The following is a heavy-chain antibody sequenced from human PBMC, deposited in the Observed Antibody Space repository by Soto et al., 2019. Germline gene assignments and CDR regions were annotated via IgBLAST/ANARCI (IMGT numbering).Heavy chain of an antibody. J-gene: IGHJ6*02. CDR1: GYSLAGYW. V-gene: IGHV5-10-1*01. CDR2: IDPSDSQT. D-gene: IGHD2-15*01. Sequence: GESLKISCKGSGYSLAGYWITWVRQKAGKGLELMGRIDPSDSQTYYSPSFRGHVTISVTKSITTVFLQWSSLRASDTAMYYCARAPHPHLGYCSGGSCYSTYYYYYYGMDVWGQGATVTVSS. CDR3: ARAPHPHLGYCSGGSCYSTYYYYYYGMDV.